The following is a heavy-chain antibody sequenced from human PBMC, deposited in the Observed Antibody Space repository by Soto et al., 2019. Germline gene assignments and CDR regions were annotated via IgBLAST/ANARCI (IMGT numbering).Heavy chain of an antibody. J-gene: IGHJ4*02. Sequence: SETLSLTCTVSGGSITGSSYYWGWIRQPPGKGLEWIGSIYYSGSTYYNPSLKSRVTISVDTSKNQFSLKLSSVTAADTAVYYCMLGSGWKDFDYWGQGTLVTVS. V-gene: IGHV4-39*01. CDR1: GGSITGSSYY. D-gene: IGHD3-22*01. CDR2: IYYSGST. CDR3: MLGSGWKDFDY.